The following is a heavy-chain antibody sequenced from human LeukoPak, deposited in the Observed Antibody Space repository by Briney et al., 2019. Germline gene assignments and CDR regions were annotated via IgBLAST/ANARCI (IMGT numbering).Heavy chain of an antibody. Sequence: GGSLRLSCAASGFTFSSYSMNWVRQAPGKGLEWVSSVSSSSSSYIYYADSVKGRFTISRDNAKNSLYLQMNSLRAEDTAVYYCARDTGYSYGMDYWGQGTLVTVSS. CDR1: GFTFSSYS. J-gene: IGHJ4*02. V-gene: IGHV3-21*01. CDR2: VSSSSSSYI. D-gene: IGHD5-18*01. CDR3: ARDTGYSYGMDY.